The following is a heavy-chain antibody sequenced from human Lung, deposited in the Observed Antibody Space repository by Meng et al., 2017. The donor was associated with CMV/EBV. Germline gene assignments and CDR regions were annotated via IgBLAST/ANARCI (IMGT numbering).Heavy chain of an antibody. CDR3: ARQVVPAAKANYYYYYGMDV. J-gene: IGHJ6*02. V-gene: IGHV5-51*01. CDR1: GYSFTSYW. CDR2: IYPGDSDT. D-gene: IGHD2-2*01. Sequence: KVSCKGSGYSFTSYWIGWVRQMPGKGLEWMGIIYPGDSDTRYSPSFQGQVTISADKSISTAYLQWSSLKASDTAMYYCARQVVPAAKANYYYYYGMDVWXQGTTVXVSS.